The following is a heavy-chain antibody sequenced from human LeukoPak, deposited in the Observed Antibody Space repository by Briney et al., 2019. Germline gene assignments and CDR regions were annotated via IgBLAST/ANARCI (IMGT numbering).Heavy chain of an antibody. V-gene: IGHV3-30*03. CDR3: VRQAQEDY. CDR2: ISYDGSDP. CDR1: GFNFYSYG. D-gene: IGHD6-25*01. J-gene: IGHJ4*02. Sequence: GGSLRLSCAAPGFNFYSYGMHWVRQAQGKGLEWVAVISYDGSDPHYADSVRGRFTISRDNSKNTLYLEMNSLRVEDSATYYCVRQAQEDYWGQGTPVTVSA.